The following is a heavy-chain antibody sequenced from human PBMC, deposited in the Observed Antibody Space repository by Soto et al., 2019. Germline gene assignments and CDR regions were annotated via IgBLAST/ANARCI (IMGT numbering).Heavy chain of an antibody. CDR3: QKEGGNPYSHPVMAV. V-gene: IGHV6-1*01. CDR1: GDSVSSNSAA. J-gene: IGHJ6*04. D-gene: IGHD2-15*01. Sequence: PSQTLSLTCAISGDSVSSNSAAWSWIRQSPSRGLEWLGRTFYRSKWYNDYAVSVKGRITINPDTSKNQFSLQLNSVTPEDTAVFYFQKEGGNPYSHPVMAVGGKGTTAPVPS. CDR2: TFYRSKWYN.